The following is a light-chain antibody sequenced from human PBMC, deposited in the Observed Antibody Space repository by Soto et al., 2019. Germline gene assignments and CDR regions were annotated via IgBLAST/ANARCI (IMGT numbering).Light chain of an antibody. CDR1: QSVSSNY. J-gene: IGKJ5*01. CDR3: QYYGSSHSNT. CDR2: GAS. V-gene: IGKV3-20*01. Sequence: EIVLTQSPGTLSLSPGERATLSCRASQSVSSNYLAWYQQKPGQAPRLLMYGASSRATGIPDRFSGSGSGTDFTLTISRLEPEDFAVYYCQYYGSSHSNTFGQGTRLEIK.